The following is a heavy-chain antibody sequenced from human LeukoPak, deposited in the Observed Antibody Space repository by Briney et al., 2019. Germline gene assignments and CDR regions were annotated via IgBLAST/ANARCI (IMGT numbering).Heavy chain of an antibody. CDR3: ARRHRYCSSTGCYVVDY. J-gene: IGHJ4*02. V-gene: IGHV5-51*01. Sequence: GESLKISCKGSGYSFTSYWIGWVRQMPWKGLEWMGIIYPGDSDTRYRPSFEGQVTISADKSISTAYLQWSSLKASDTAIYYCARRHRYCSSTGCYVVDYWGQGTLVTVSS. CDR1: GYSFTSYW. CDR2: IYPGDSDT. D-gene: IGHD2-2*01.